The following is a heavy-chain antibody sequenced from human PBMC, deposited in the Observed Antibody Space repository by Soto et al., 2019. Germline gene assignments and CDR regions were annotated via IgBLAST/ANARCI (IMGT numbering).Heavy chain of an antibody. CDR3: PRVYSGSYGGAFDI. CDR1: GFTFGDYA. CDR2: IRSKAYGGTT. J-gene: IGHJ3*02. Sequence: PGGSLRLSCTASGFTFGDYAMSWVRQAPGKGLEWVGFIRSKAYGGTTGYAASVKCRFTITRDDSKSIAYLQMNSLKNEDTDVYYCPRVYSGSYGGAFDIWGQGTMVTVSS. D-gene: IGHD1-26*01. V-gene: IGHV3-49*04.